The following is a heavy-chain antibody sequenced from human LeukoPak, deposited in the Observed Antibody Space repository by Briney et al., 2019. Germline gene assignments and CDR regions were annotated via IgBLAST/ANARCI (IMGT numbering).Heavy chain of an antibody. J-gene: IGHJ4*02. Sequence: GGSLRLSCAASGVTFSSYSMNWVRQAPGKGLEWVSSISSSSSYIYYADSVKGRFTISRDNAKNSLYLQMNSLRAEDTAVYYCARGGVGATTDYWGQGTLVTVSS. V-gene: IGHV3-21*01. CDR1: GVTFSSYS. CDR3: ARGGVGATTDY. D-gene: IGHD1-26*01. CDR2: ISSSSSYI.